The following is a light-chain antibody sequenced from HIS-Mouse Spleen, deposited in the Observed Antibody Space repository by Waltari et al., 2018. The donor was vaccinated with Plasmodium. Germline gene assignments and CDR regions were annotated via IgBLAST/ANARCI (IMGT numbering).Light chain of an antibody. CDR2: QDT. CDR1: KLGHKY. J-gene: IGLJ2*01. CDR3: QAWDSSTVV. Sequence: SYELTQPPSVSVSPGQTASITCSGGKLGHKYACWYQQKPGQSPVLVIYQDTTTPSGIPERFSGSNSGNTATLTISGTQAMDEADYYCQAWDSSTVVFGGGTKLTVL. V-gene: IGLV3-1*01.